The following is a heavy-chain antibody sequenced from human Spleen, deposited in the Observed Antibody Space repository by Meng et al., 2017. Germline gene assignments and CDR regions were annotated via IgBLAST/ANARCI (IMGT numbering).Heavy chain of an antibody. CDR1: GFTFRTFG. V-gene: IGHV3-74*01. CDR3: ARGGIATTGTSA. J-gene: IGHJ5*02. D-gene: IGHD6-13*01. CDR2: INNDGGSR. Sequence: VQQVESGGGLVQLGGYLRLSCAASGFTFRTFGMHWVRQAPGKGLVWVSRINNDGGSRNYADSVKGRFTIARDNAKNTLYLQMNSLRAEDTAVYYCARGGIATTGTSAWGQGTLVTVSS.